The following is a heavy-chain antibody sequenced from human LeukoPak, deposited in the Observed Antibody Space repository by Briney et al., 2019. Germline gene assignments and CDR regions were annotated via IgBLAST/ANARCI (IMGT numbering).Heavy chain of an antibody. CDR1: GGSISSGGYY. J-gene: IGHJ4*02. D-gene: IGHD3-22*01. Sequence: PSETLSLTCAVSGGSISSGGYYWSWIRQPPGKGLEWIGEINHSGSTNYNPSLKSRVTISVDTSKNQFSLKLSSVTAADTAVYYCARVRPPNYDSSGYYYVVDYWGQGTLVTVSS. CDR2: INHSGST. V-gene: IGHV4-34*01. CDR3: ARVRPPNYDSSGYYYVVDY.